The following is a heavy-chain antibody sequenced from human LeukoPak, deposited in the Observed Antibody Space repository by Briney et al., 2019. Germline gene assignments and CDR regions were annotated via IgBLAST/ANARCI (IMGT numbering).Heavy chain of an antibody. CDR3: TTAPALAGTWFDP. D-gene: IGHD6-13*01. CDR1: GFTFSNAW. Sequence: GGSLRLSCAASGFTFSNAWMSWVRQAPGKGLEWVGRIKSKTDGGTTDYAAPVKGRFTISRDDSKNTLYLQMNSLRTEGTAVYYCTTAPALAGTWFDPWGQGTLVTVSS. V-gene: IGHV3-15*01. CDR2: IKSKTDGGTT. J-gene: IGHJ5*02.